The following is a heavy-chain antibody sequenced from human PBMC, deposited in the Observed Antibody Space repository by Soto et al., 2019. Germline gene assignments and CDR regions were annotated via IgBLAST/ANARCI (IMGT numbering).Heavy chain of an antibody. Sequence: QVQLQESGPGLVKPSETLSLTSSVSGDSFRSTYWSWFRQPPGKGLEWIGYISHSGSTKYNPSLKSRVTMSMDTSRNQFSLRMTSVTSADTAFYYCTRGGSGYSSTWAAYWGQGTLVTVSS. CDR3: TRGGSGYSSTWAAY. J-gene: IGHJ4*02. CDR1: GDSFRSTY. CDR2: ISHSGST. D-gene: IGHD6-13*01. V-gene: IGHV4-59*01.